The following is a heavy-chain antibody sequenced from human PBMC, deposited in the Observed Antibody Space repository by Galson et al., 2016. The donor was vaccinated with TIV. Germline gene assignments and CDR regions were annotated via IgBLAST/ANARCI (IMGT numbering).Heavy chain of an antibody. CDR1: GFTFSSFN. V-gene: IGHV3-48*01. CDR3: VRELSCASCQI. CDR2: ITTTSNAV. J-gene: IGHJ3*02. D-gene: IGHD2/OR15-2a*01. Sequence: SLRLSCATSGFTFSSFNMNWVRQAPGKGLEWIAFITTTSNAVHYADSVKGRFSISRDNAKSSLFLQMSSLRAEDTATYYCVRELSCASCQIWGRGTMVTVYS.